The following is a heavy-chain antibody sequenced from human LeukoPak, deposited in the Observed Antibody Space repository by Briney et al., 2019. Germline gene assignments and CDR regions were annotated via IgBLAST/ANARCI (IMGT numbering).Heavy chain of an antibody. CDR2: IYYSGST. Sequence: PSETLSLTCTVSGVSISSSSYYWGWIRQPPGKGLEWIGSIYYSGSTYYNQSLKSRFTISVDTSKNQFSLKLSSVTAADTAVFYCARSGGFGESLDYWGQGTLVTVSS. V-gene: IGHV4-39*01. D-gene: IGHD3-10*01. J-gene: IGHJ4*02. CDR1: GVSISSSSYY. CDR3: ARSGGFGESLDY.